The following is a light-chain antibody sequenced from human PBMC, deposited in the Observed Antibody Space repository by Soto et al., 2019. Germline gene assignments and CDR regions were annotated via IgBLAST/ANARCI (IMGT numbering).Light chain of an antibody. CDR3: QQDSVYPWT. V-gene: IGKV1-5*03. J-gene: IGKJ1*01. CDR2: KGS. CDR1: QTISSW. Sequence: DIQMTQSPSTLSASVGDRVSITCRAGQTISSWLAWYQQKPGKAPKLLVYKGSTLESGVPSRFSGSASGTEFTLTISSLQPDDFATYYCQQDSVYPWTFVHGTKIDVK.